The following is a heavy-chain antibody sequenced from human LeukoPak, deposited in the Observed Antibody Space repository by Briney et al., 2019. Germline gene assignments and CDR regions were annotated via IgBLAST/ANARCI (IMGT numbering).Heavy chain of an antibody. CDR1: GFALSSYW. J-gene: IGHJ6*03. V-gene: IGHV3-7*01. CDR2: IKQDASEK. CDR3: ARVVTAWSMDV. D-gene: IGHD2-15*01. Sequence: GGSLRLSCAASGFALSSYWMSWFRRAPGKGLEWVANIKQDASEKFYADSVEGRFTVSRDNAKNSLFLQMNSLRAEDTALYYCARVVTAWSMDVWGKGTTVTVSS.